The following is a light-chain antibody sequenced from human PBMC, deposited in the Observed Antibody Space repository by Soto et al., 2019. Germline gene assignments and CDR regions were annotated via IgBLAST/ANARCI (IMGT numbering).Light chain of an antibody. Sequence: EIVMTQSPATLSVSPGERATLSCWASQSVSSNLAWYQQTPGQAPRLLIYGASTRATGIPARFSGSGSGTEFTLTISSLQSEDFAVYYCQQYNNWPLTFGGGTKVEIK. CDR3: QQYNNWPLT. CDR1: QSVSSN. J-gene: IGKJ4*01. V-gene: IGKV3-15*01. CDR2: GAS.